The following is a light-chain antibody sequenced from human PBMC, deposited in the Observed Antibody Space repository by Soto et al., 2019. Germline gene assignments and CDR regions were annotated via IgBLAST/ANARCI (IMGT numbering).Light chain of an antibody. CDR3: SAYAGSNIGV. V-gene: IGLV2-8*01. J-gene: IGLJ3*02. CDR2: EVS. CDR1: GSDVGGYNY. Sequence: QSALTQPPSASGSPGQSVTISCTGTGSDVGGYNYVYWYQQHPGKAPKLIIYEVSQRPSGVPDRFSGSKSGNTASLTVSGLQAEDEADYYCSAYAGSNIGVFGGGTKLTVL.